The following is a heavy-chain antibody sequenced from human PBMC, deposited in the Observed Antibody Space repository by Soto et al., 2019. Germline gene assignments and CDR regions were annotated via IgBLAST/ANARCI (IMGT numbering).Heavy chain of an antibody. J-gene: IGHJ4*02. CDR3: AKSPEWPNRYFDH. D-gene: IGHD3-3*01. V-gene: IGHV3-23*01. CDR1: GFTFSSYA. Sequence: GGSLRLSCAASGFTFSSYAMVWVRQAPGKGLEWVSTITANSGSTAYGDSVKGRFTISRDNSKSTLYLQMNSLRVEDTAAYYCAKSPEWPNRYFDHWGQGTLVTVSS. CDR2: ITANSGST.